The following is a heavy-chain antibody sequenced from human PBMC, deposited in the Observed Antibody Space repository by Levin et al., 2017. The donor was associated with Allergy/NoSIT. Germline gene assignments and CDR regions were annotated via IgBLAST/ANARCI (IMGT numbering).Heavy chain of an antibody. J-gene: IGHJ1*01. V-gene: IGHV4-39*01. Sequence: SETLSLTCTVSGGSISSSSYYWGWIRQPPGKGLEWIGSIYYSGSTYYNPSLKSRVTISVDTSKNQFSLKLSSVTAADTAVYYCARLRIAVAGSYFQHWGQGTLVTVSS. D-gene: IGHD6-19*01. CDR2: IYYSGST. CDR3: ARLRIAVAGSYFQH. CDR1: GGSISSSSYY.